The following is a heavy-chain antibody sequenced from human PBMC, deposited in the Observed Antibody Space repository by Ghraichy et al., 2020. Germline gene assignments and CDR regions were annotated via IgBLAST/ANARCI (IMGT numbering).Heavy chain of an antibody. CDR1: GGSISSSSYY. J-gene: IGHJ4*02. Sequence: SETLSLTCTVSGGSISSSSYYWGWIRQPPGKGLEWIGSIYYSGSTYYNPSLKSRVTISVDTSKNQFSLKLSSVTAADTAVYYCARHESGSGYYSGYWGQGTLVTVSS. D-gene: IGHD3-22*01. V-gene: IGHV4-39*01. CDR3: ARHESGSGYYSGY. CDR2: IYYSGST.